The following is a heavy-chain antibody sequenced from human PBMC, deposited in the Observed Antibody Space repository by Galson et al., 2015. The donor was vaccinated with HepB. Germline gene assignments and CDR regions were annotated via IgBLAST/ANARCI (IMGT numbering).Heavy chain of an antibody. CDR3: ERDDYYDTSGGTSA. CDR1: GFTFSDFY. Sequence: SLRLSCAASGFTFSDFYMSWIRQAPGKGLEWVSYISSSDSSIYYADSVKGRFTISRDNAKNSLYLQMNSLRAEDTAVYYCERDDYYDTSGGTSAWGQGTLVTVSS. J-gene: IGHJ5*02. D-gene: IGHD3-22*01. CDR2: ISSSDSSI. V-gene: IGHV3-11*01.